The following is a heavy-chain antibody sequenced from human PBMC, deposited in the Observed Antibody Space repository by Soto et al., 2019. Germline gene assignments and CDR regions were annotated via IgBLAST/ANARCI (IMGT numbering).Heavy chain of an antibody. J-gene: IGHJ4*02. CDR1: GYTFTSYD. D-gene: IGHD2-2*01. Sequence: QVQLVQSRAQPPKPAASVKASSTASGYTFTSYDINWVRQATGQGLEWMGWMNPNSGNTGYAQKFQGRVTMTRNTSISTAYMELSSLRSEDTAVYYCAREGKGGSTSLDYWGQGTLVTVSS. CDR2: MNPNSGNT. CDR3: AREGKGGSTSLDY. V-gene: IGHV1-8*01.